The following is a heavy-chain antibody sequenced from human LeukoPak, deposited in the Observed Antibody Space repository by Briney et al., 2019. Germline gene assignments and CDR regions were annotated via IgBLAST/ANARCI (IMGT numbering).Heavy chain of an antibody. CDR3: AGTYDYVWGSYPLDY. D-gene: IGHD3-16*02. V-gene: IGHV3-30*03. J-gene: IGHJ4*02. CDR1: GFTFSRYG. Sequence: GGSLRLSCAASGFTFSRYGMNWVRQAPGKGLEWVALISFDGDNQYYADSVKGRFTISRDNSKNTLYLQMNNLRAEDTAVYYCAGTYDYVWGSYPLDYWGQGTLVTVSS. CDR2: ISFDGDNQ.